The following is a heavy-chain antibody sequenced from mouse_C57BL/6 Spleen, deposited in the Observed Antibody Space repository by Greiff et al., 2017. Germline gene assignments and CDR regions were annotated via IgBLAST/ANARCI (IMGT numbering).Heavy chain of an antibody. CDR3: ARGEGNYLYFDY. D-gene: IGHD2-1*01. J-gene: IGHJ2*01. V-gene: IGHV1-59*01. Sequence: QVQLQQSGPELVKPGASVTISCKASGYTFTSYWMHWVKQRPGQGLEWIGVIDPSDSYTNYNQKFKGKATWTVDTSSSTAYRQLSSLTSEDCAVYYCARGEGNYLYFDYWGKGTTLTVSS. CDR1: GYTFTSYW. CDR2: IDPSDSYT.